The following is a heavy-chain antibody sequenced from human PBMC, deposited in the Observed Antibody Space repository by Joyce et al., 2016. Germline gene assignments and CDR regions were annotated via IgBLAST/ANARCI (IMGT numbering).Heavy chain of an antibody. V-gene: IGHV4-59*11. Sequence: QVQMQESGPGLVKPSETLSLTCSVSGGSMINQYGSWVRQPPGKGLEWIGYIYSNGITNSDPSLMSRVAMLVDTSKNQFSLSLSSVTVADTAVYYCARGGPSDAFDVWGQGTMIAVSS. CDR2: IYSNGIT. CDR3: ARGGPSDAFDV. CDR1: GGSMINQY. J-gene: IGHJ3*01.